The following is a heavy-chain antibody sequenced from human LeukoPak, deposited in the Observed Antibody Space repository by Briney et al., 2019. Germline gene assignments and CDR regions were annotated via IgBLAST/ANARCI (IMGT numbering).Heavy chain of an antibody. V-gene: IGHV4-59*11. Sequence: PSETLSLTCTVSGGSISSHYRSWIRQPPGKGLEWIGYIYYSGSTNYNPSLKSRVTISVDTSKNQFSLKLSSVTAADTAVYYCARATYCSSTSCYTGYYYYYMDVWGKGTTVTVSS. CDR3: ARATYCSSTSCYTGYYYYYMDV. CDR1: GGSISSHY. D-gene: IGHD2-2*02. CDR2: IYYSGST. J-gene: IGHJ6*03.